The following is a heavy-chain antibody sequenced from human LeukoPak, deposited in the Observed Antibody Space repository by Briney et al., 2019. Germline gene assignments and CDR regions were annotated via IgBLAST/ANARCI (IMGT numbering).Heavy chain of an antibody. CDR1: GYIFTSHW. D-gene: IGHD3-10*01. CDR3: ARLGGSGTYFPFDS. Sequence: PGKSLKISCQASGYIFTSHWIAWVRQLPGKGLEWMGIIFPADSDTRYSPSFQGQVTISADKSISTAYLQWSSLKASDTAMYFCARLGGSGTYFPFDSWGQGTLLTVSS. V-gene: IGHV5-51*01. CDR2: IFPADSDT. J-gene: IGHJ4*02.